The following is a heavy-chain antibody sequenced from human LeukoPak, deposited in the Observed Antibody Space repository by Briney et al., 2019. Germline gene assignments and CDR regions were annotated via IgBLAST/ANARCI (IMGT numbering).Heavy chain of an antibody. J-gene: IGHJ4*02. CDR1: GFTFSSYG. V-gene: IGHV3-30*02. Sequence: GGSLRLSCAASGFTFSSYGMHWVRQAPGKGLEWVAFIRYDGSNKYYADSVKGRFTISRDNSKNTLYLQMNSLRAEDTAVYYCAKDLSLLRAPIDYWGQGTLVTVSS. CDR2: IRYDGSNK. CDR3: AKDLSLLRAPIDY.